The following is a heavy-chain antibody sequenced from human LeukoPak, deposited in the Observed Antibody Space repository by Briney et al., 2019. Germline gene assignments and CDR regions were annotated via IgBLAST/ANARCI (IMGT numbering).Heavy chain of an antibody. D-gene: IGHD5-18*01. Sequence: GGSLRLSCAASGFTFSNYWMHWVRQAPGKGLVWVSRINNDGSTTTYADSVKGRFTISRDNAKNTLYLQMNSLRAEGTAVYYCARVITPMVVEDAFDIWGQGTMVTVSS. V-gene: IGHV3-74*01. J-gene: IGHJ3*02. CDR2: INNDGSTT. CDR3: ARVITPMVVEDAFDI. CDR1: GFTFSNYW.